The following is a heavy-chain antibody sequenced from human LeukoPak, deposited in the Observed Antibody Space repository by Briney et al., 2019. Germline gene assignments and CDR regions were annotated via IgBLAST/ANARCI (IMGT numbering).Heavy chain of an antibody. D-gene: IGHD3-10*01. CDR3: ARVSGPMVRGVIILTYYFDY. Sequence: PGGSLRLSCAASEISFSSSWMHWVRQGPGKGLVWVSRVNSDGTKTNYADSVKGRFAISRDNAKNSLYLQMNSLRAEDTAVYYCARVSGPMVRGVIILTYYFDYWGQGTLVTVSS. CDR1: EISFSSSW. V-gene: IGHV3-74*01. J-gene: IGHJ4*02. CDR2: VNSDGTKT.